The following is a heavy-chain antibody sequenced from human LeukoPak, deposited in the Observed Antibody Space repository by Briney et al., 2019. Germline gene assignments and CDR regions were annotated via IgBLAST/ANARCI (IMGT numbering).Heavy chain of an antibody. J-gene: IGHJ5*02. CDR3: ARDPRGIVGANHNWFDP. D-gene: IGHD1-26*01. V-gene: IGHV4-4*07. Sequence: PSETMSLTCTVSGGSISSYYWSWIRQPAGKGLEWIGRIYASGSTNYNPSLKSRVTMSVDTSKSQFSLKLISVTAADTAVYYCARDPRGIVGANHNWFDPWGQGTLVTVSS. CDR2: IYASGST. CDR1: GGSISSYY.